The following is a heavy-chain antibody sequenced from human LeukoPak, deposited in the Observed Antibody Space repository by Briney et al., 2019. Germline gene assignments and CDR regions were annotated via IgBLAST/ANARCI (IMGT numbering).Heavy chain of an antibody. CDR1: GYTFTSYG. CDR2: ISAYNGNT. CDR3: ARVPSSGWYEWPNYYYYYMDV. Sequence: GSSVKVSCKASGYTFTSYGISWVRQAPGQGLEWMGWISAYNGNTNYAQKLQGRVTMTTDPSTSTVYMELRSLRSDDTAVYYCARVPSSGWYEWPNYYYYYMDVWGKGTTVTVSS. V-gene: IGHV1-18*01. J-gene: IGHJ6*03. D-gene: IGHD6-19*01.